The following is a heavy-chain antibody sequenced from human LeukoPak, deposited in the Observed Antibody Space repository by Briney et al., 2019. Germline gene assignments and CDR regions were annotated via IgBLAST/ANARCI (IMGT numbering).Heavy chain of an antibody. CDR3: ARDQGKGSGSYYYLHYYYYYGMDV. CDR1: GFTVSSNY. V-gene: IGHV3-66*01. D-gene: IGHD3-10*01. J-gene: IGHJ6*02. Sequence: PGGSLGLSCAASGFTVSSNYMSWVRQAPGKGLEWVSVIYSGGSTYYADSVKGRFTISRDNSKNTLYLQMNSLRAEDTAVYYCARDQGKGSGSYYYLHYYYYYGMDVWGQGTTVTVSS. CDR2: IYSGGST.